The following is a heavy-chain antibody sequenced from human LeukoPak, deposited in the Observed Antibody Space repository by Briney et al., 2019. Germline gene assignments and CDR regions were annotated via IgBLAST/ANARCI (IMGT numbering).Heavy chain of an antibody. V-gene: IGHV3-49*04. D-gene: IGHD3-10*01. J-gene: IGHJ6*04. Sequence: GGSLRLSCTASGFTFGVYAMSWVRQAPGKGLEWVGFIRSKAYGGTTEYAASVKGRFTISRDDSKSIAYLQMYSLKTEDTAVYYCSYGSGSSYNVYYYAMDVWGKGTTVTVSS. CDR1: GFTFGVYA. CDR3: SYGSGSSYNVYYYAMDV. CDR2: IRSKAYGGTT.